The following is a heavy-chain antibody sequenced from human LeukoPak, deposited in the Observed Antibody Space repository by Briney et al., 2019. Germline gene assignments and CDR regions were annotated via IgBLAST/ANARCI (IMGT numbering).Heavy chain of an antibody. CDR1: GFTFSSYA. CDR2: IRYDGSNK. V-gene: IGHV3-30*02. D-gene: IGHD3-9*01. Sequence: GGALRLSCAASGFTFSSYAMSWVRQAPGKGLEWVAFIRYDGSNKYYADSVKGRFTISRDNSKNTLYLQMNSLRAEDTAVYYCAKGTRYFDWSNFDYWGQGTLVTVSS. J-gene: IGHJ4*02. CDR3: AKGTRYFDWSNFDY.